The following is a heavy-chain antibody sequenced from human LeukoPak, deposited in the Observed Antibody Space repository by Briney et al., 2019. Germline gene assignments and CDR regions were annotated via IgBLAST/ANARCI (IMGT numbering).Heavy chain of an antibody. Sequence: ASVKVSCKGSGDTLTELSMHWVRQAPGKGGEWRGGFDPEDGETIYALKFKGRVTMTDDTSTDTAYMELTSLRSEDTAVYYCATIYGLWFGEGDAFDIWGQGTMVTVSS. V-gene: IGHV1-24*01. CDR1: GDTLTELS. CDR3: ATIYGLWFGEGDAFDI. J-gene: IGHJ3*02. CDR2: FDPEDGET. D-gene: IGHD3-10*01.